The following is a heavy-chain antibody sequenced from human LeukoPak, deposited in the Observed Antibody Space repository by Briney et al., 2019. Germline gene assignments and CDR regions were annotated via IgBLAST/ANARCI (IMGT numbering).Heavy chain of an antibody. CDR2: ISPDSATI. Sequence: PGGSLRLSCAASGFTCYSHGMIWVRQAPGKGLEWVSYISPDSATIYYADSVKGRFTISRDHAKNSLYLQMLSLRAEDTALYSCARVRGPTVYTYSLDVWGKGTTVTVSS. D-gene: IGHD2-21*01. V-gene: IGHV3-48*04. J-gene: IGHJ6*04. CDR1: GFTCYSHG. CDR3: ARVRGPTVYTYSLDV.